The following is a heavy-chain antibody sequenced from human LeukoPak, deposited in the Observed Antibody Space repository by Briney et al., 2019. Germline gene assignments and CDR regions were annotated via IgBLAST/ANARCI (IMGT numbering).Heavy chain of an antibody. CDR3: ARARYGSGSYSPRGFDY. CDR2: IYYSGST. J-gene: IGHJ4*02. D-gene: IGHD3-10*01. Sequence: SETLSLTCTVSGGSISSYYWSWIRQPPGKGLEWIGYIYYSGSTNYNPSLKSRVTISVDTSENQFSLKLSSVTAADTAVYYCARARYGSGSYSPRGFDYWGQGTLVTVSS. CDR1: GGSISSYY. V-gene: IGHV4-59*01.